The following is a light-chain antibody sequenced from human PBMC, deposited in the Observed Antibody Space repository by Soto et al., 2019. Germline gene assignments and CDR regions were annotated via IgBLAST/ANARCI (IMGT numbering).Light chain of an antibody. CDR3: CSYGGSRTFRV. CDR1: SSDVGSYNL. V-gene: IGLV2-23*02. J-gene: IGLJ2*01. CDR2: EVS. Sequence: QSALTQPASVSGSPGQSITISCTGTSSDVGSYNLVSWYQHHPGKAPQLMIYEVSKRPSGVSNRFSGSKSGNTASLTISGLQAEDEADYYCCSYGGSRTFRVFGGGTQLTVL.